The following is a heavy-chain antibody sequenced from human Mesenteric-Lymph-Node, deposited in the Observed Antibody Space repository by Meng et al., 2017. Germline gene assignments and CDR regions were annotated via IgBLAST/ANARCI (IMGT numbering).Heavy chain of an antibody. D-gene: IGHD1-7*01. V-gene: IGHV4-4*03. CDR3: GRDQGRELINH. CDR2: VYHRGDT. J-gene: IGHJ4*02. Sequence: QKPLTGLVRPPAHLPPYHSCSYSSVSNYYWVGVCRQPPGKWLESIGKVYHRGDTNYNPSLKSRVDISVDKSKNQFYLSLFSVTAADTAVYYCGRDQGRELINHWGQGTLVTVSS. CDR1: YSSVSNYYW.